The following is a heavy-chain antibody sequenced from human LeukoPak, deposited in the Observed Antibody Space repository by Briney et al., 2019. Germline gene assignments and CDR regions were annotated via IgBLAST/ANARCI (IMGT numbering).Heavy chain of an antibody. V-gene: IGHV4-34*01. CDR3: ARGSGYAPYYYHGMDV. CDR2: INHSGST. J-gene: IGHJ6*02. Sequence: SETLSLTCAVYGGSFSGYYWSWIRQPPGKGLEWIGEINHSGSTNYNPSLKSRVTISVDTSKNQFSLKLSSVTAADTAVYYCARGSGYAPYYYHGMDVWGQGTTVTVSS. D-gene: IGHD3-10*01. CDR1: GGSFSGYY.